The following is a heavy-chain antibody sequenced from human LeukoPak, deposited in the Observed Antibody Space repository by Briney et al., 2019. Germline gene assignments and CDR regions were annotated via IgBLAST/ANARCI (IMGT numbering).Heavy chain of an antibody. CDR3: ARGVMVYATYYFDY. CDR2: MNPNSGNT. V-gene: IGHV1-8*01. CDR1: GYTFTSYD. Sequence: ASVKVSCKASGYTFTSYDINWVRQATGQGLEWMGWMNPNSGNTGYAQKFQGRVTMTRNTTISTAYMGLSSLRSEDTAVYYCARGVMVYATYYFDYWGQGTLVTVSS. J-gene: IGHJ4*02. D-gene: IGHD2-8*01.